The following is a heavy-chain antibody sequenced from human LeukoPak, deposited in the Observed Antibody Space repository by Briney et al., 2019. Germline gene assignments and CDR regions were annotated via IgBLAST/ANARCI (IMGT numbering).Heavy chain of an antibody. Sequence: SSETLSLTCTVSGDSMSSSHYYWVWIRQSPGKGLEWIGSIYYGGSTYSNPSLKSRVTISSDTSKNQFSLKLSSVTATDTAVYYCARGTYYWEGPTMVRGVIIPFFFDYWGQGTLVTVSS. CDR2: IYYGGST. D-gene: IGHD3-10*01. J-gene: IGHJ4*02. V-gene: IGHV4-39*01. CDR1: GDSMSSSHYY. CDR3: ARGTYYWEGPTMVRGVIIPFFFDY.